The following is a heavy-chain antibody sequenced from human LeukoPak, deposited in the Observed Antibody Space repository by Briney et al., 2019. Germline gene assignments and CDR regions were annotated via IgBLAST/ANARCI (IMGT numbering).Heavy chain of an antibody. V-gene: IGHV4-30-2*01. CDR2: IYHSGST. CDR3: ARVVEDWFDP. CDR1: GGSISSGGYS. D-gene: IGHD1-26*01. Sequence: PSQTLSLTCAVSGGSISSGGYSWSWIRQPPGKGLERIGYIYHSGSTYYNPSLKSRVTISVDRSKNQFSLKLSSVTAADTAVYYCARVVEDWFDPWGQGTLVTVSS. J-gene: IGHJ5*02.